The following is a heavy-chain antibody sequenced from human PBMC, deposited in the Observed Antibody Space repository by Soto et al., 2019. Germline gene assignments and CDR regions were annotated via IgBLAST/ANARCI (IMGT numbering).Heavy chain of an antibody. V-gene: IGHV3-21*01. CDR3: ARAGSCGGDCYIDY. Sequence: EVQLVESGGGLVKPGGSLRLSCAASGFTFSSYSMNWVRQAPGKGLEWVSSISSSSSYIYYADSVKGRFTISRDNAKNSLYLQMNSLIAEDTAVYYCARAGSCGGDCYIDYWGQGTLATVSS. CDR2: ISSSSSYI. D-gene: IGHD2-21*02. J-gene: IGHJ4*02. CDR1: GFTFSSYS.